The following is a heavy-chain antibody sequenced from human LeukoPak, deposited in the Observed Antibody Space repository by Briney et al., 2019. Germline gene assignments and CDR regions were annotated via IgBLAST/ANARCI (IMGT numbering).Heavy chain of an antibody. V-gene: IGHV1-69*04. J-gene: IGHJ4*02. Sequence: ASVKVSPKPSGGTFTSYAISWGRPTPEQGLEWMGRIIPILDIANYAQKLQGRVTITADKSTSTAYMELSSLRSEDTAVYYCARGIIVGVRPLDYWGQGTLVTVSS. CDR1: GGTFTSYA. CDR3: ARGIIVGVRPLDY. CDR2: IIPILDIA. D-gene: IGHD1-26*01.